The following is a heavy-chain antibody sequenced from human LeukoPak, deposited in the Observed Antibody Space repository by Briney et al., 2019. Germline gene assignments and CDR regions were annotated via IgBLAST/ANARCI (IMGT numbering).Heavy chain of an antibody. CDR3: ARHLQDDYGDYEAFDI. V-gene: IGHV4-4*07. J-gene: IGHJ3*02. CDR1: GGSISSYY. Sequence: SETLSLTCTVSGGSISSYYWSWIRQPAGKGLEWIGRIYTSGSTNYNPSLKRRVTISVDTSKNQFSLKLSSVTAADTAVYYCARHLQDDYGDYEAFDIWGQGTMVTVSS. D-gene: IGHD4-17*01. CDR2: IYTSGST.